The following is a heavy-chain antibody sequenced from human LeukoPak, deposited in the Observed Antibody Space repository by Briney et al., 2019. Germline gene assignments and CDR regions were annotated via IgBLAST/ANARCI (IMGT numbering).Heavy chain of an antibody. Sequence: SETLSLTCAVYGGPFSGYYWSWIRQPPGKGLELIGEINHSGSSNYNPSLKSRVTISVEPSENHFSLKLSSVTAADTAVYYCARGRNHLAIVGVPAAPYYYYYYMDVWGKGTTVTVSS. CDR1: GGPFSGYY. J-gene: IGHJ6*03. CDR2: INHSGSS. V-gene: IGHV4-34*01. D-gene: IGHD2-2*01. CDR3: ARGRNHLAIVGVPAAPYYYYYYMDV.